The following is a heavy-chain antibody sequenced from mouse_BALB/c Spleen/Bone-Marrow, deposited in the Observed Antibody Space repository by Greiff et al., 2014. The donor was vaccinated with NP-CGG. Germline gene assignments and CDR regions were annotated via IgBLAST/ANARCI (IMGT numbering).Heavy chain of an antibody. J-gene: IGHJ4*01. D-gene: IGHD2-10*02. CDR1: GFTFSDYY. V-gene: IGHV5-4*02. CDR3: ARSRMRYGATDY. CDR2: ISDGGNYS. Sequence: VQLQQSGGGLVKPGGSLKLSCAASGFTFSDYYIYWLRQTPEKRLEWVATISDGGNYSYYPDSVEGRFTISRDNAKNNLYLQMSSLKSEDTAMYYCARSRMRYGATDYWGQGTSVTVFS.